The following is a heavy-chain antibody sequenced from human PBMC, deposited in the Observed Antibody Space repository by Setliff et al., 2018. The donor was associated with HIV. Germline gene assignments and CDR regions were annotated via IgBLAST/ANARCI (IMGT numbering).Heavy chain of an antibody. CDR1: GGSISSSSHY. D-gene: IGHD3-3*01. CDR3: ARSPGLRFVDS. CDR2: IYYRGST. Sequence: SETLSLTCTVSGGSISSSSHYWGWIRQPPGKGLEWIGSIYYRGSTYYNPSLQSRVTISVDTSKNQFSLKLSSVTAADTAVFYCARSPGLRFVDSWGQGTLVTVSS. V-gene: IGHV4-39*01. J-gene: IGHJ4*02.